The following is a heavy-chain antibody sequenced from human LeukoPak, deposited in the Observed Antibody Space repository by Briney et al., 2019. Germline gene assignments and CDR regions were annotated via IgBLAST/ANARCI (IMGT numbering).Heavy chain of an antibody. J-gene: IGHJ6*02. CDR3: ARDTRFGKFRYYYGMDV. CDR2: IYYSGST. Sequence: SETLSLTCTVSGGSISSGGYYWSWIRQHPGKGLEWIGYIYYSGSTYYNPSLKSRVTISVDTSKNQFSLKLSSVTAADTAVYYCARDTRFGKFRYYYGMDVWGQGTTVTVSS. CDR1: GGSISSGGYY. V-gene: IGHV4-31*03. D-gene: IGHD3-10*01.